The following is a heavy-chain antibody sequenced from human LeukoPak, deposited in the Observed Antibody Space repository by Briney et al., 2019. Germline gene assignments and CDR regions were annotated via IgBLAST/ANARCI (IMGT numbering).Heavy chain of an antibody. V-gene: IGHV4-39*01. J-gene: IGHJ4*02. CDR1: GGSISSSSYY. Sequence: SETLSLTCTVSGGSISSSSYYWGWIRQPPGKGLEWIGSIYYSGSTYYNPSLESRVTISVDTSKNQFSLKLSSVTAADTAVYYCASSQLWFDYWGQGTLVTVSS. CDR3: ASSQLWFDY. D-gene: IGHD5-18*01. CDR2: IYYSGST.